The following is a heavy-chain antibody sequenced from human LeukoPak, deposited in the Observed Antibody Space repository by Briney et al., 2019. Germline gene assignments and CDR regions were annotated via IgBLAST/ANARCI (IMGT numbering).Heavy chain of an antibody. Sequence: GGSLRLSCAASGFTFSSYGMSWVRQAPGKGLEWVSAISGSGGSTYYADSVKGRFTISRDNSKDTLYLQMNSLRAEDTAVYYCAKGAHYVWGSYRLYYFDYWGQGTLVTVSS. CDR1: GFTFSSYG. CDR2: ISGSGGST. V-gene: IGHV3-23*01. J-gene: IGHJ4*02. D-gene: IGHD3-16*02. CDR3: AKGAHYVWGSYRLYYFDY.